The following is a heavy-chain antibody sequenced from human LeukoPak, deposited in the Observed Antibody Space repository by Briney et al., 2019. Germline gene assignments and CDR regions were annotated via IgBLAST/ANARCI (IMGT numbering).Heavy chain of an antibody. D-gene: IGHD3-3*01. Sequence: SETLSLTCAVYGGSFSGYYWSWIRQPPGKGLEWIGEINHSGSTNYNPSLKSRVTISVDTSKNQFSLKLSSVTAADTAVYYCARDSTYYDFWSGYSPAGMDVWGQGTTVTVSS. CDR2: INHSGST. V-gene: IGHV4-34*01. CDR3: ARDSTYYDFWSGYSPAGMDV. J-gene: IGHJ6*02. CDR1: GGSFSGYY.